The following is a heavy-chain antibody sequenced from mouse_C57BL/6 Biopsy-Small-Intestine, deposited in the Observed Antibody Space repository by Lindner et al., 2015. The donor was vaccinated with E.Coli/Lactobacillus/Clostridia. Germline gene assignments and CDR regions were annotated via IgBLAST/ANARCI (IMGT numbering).Heavy chain of an antibody. Sequence: VQLQESGAEVVRPGASVTLSCTASGFNIKDDYVHWVKQRPEQGLGWIGWTDPENGDTEYASKFQGKATITADTSSNTAYLQLSSLTSEDTAIYYCIKGSDYDGDWYFDVWGTGTTVTVSS. CDR2: TDPENGDT. V-gene: IGHV14-4*01. D-gene: IGHD2-4*01. CDR1: GFNIKDDY. CDR3: IKGSDYDGDWYFDV. J-gene: IGHJ1*03.